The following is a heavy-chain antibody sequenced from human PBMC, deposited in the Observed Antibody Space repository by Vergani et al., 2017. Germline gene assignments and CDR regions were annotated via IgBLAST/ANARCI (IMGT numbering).Heavy chain of an antibody. J-gene: IGHJ4*02. V-gene: IGHV1-3*01. CDR3: ARDMWDVRGIRFDD. D-gene: IGHD3-10*01. CDR1: GYTFTSYA. Sequence: QVQLVQSGAEVKKPGASVKVSCKASGYTFTSYAMHWVRQAPGQRLEWMGWINAGNGNTKYSQKFQGRVTITRDTSASTAYMELSSLRSEDTAVYYCARDMWDVRGIRFDDWGQGTRVTVSS. CDR2: INAGNGNT.